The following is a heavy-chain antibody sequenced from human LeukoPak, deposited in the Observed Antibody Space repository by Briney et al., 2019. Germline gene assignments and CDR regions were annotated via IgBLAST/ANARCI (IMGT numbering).Heavy chain of an antibody. CDR1: VYTFTSYD. Sequence: GASVKVSCTASVYTFTSYDINWVRQATGQRLEWMGWMNPNSGNTGYAQKFQGRVTMTRNTSISTAYMELSSLRSEDTAVYYCARGRVAGTGWFDPWGQGTLVTVSS. CDR2: MNPNSGNT. D-gene: IGHD6-19*01. J-gene: IGHJ5*02. V-gene: IGHV1-8*01. CDR3: ARGRVAGTGWFDP.